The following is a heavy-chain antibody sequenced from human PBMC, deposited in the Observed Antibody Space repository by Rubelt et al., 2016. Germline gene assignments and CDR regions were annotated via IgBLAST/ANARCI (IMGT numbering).Heavy chain of an antibody. Sequence: QVQLVQSGAEVKKPGASVKVSCKASGYTFTSYDINWVRQATGQGLEWMGWMNPNSGNTGYAQKFQGRVTMTRNTSISTAYMELSSLRSEDTAVYYCARMANDFWSGYHNWFDPWGQGTLVTVSS. CDR1: GYTFTSYD. CDR3: ARMANDFWSGYHNWFDP. D-gene: IGHD3-3*01. CDR2: MNPNSGNT. V-gene: IGHV1-8*01. J-gene: IGHJ5*02.